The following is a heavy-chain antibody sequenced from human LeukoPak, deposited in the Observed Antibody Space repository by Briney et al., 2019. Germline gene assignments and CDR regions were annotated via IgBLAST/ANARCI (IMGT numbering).Heavy chain of an antibody. CDR1: GGSFSGYY. D-gene: IGHD6-6*01. V-gene: IGHV4-34*01. Sequence: PSETLSLTCAVYGGSFSGYYWSWIRQPPGKGLEWIGEINHSGSTNYNPSLKSRVTISVDTSKNQFSLKLSSVTAADTAVYYCARGKQLVMDYYYYMDVWGKGTTVTVSS. CDR2: INHSGST. CDR3: ARGKQLVMDYYYYMDV. J-gene: IGHJ6*03.